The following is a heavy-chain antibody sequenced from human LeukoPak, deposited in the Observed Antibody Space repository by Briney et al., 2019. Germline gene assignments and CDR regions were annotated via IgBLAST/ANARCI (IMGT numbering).Heavy chain of an antibody. Sequence: GSSAKVSCKASGGTFSSYAISWVRQAPGQGLEWMGGIIPIFGTANYAQKFQGRVTITTDESTSTAYMELSSLRSEDTAVYYCARGARGDSSGYTILDYWGQGTLVTVSS. V-gene: IGHV1-69*05. CDR2: IIPIFGTA. D-gene: IGHD3-22*01. CDR1: GGTFSSYA. J-gene: IGHJ4*02. CDR3: ARGARGDSSGYTILDY.